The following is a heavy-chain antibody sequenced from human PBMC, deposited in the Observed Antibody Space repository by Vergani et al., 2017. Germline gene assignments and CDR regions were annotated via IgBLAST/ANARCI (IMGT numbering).Heavy chain of an antibody. Sequence: QVQLVQSGGEVKKPGASVKVSCKASGYTFSSYGISWVRQAPGQGLEWMGWISGYNGNTNYAQKLQGRVTITADESTSTAYMELSSLRSEDTAVYYCARGVDTAMSYDVPYYYGMDVWGQGTTVTVSS. V-gene: IGHV1-18*01. CDR3: ARGVDTAMSYDVPYYYGMDV. D-gene: IGHD5-18*01. J-gene: IGHJ6*02. CDR2: ISGYNGNT. CDR1: GYTFSSYG.